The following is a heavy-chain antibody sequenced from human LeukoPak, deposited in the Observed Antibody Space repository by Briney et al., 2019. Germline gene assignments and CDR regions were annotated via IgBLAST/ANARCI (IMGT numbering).Heavy chain of an antibody. CDR3: ARSSIVVVTDAHLDY. V-gene: IGHV3-30*04. J-gene: IGHJ4*02. CDR1: GFTFSSYA. Sequence: GGSLRLSCAASGFTFSSYAMHWVCQAPGKGLEWVAVISYDGSNKYYADSVKGRFTISRDNSKNTLYLQMNSLRAEDTAVYYCARSSIVVVTDAHLDYWGQGTLVTVSS. D-gene: IGHD2-21*02. CDR2: ISYDGSNK.